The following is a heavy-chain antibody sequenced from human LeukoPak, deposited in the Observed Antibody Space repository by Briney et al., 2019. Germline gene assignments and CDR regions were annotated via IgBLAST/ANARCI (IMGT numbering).Heavy chain of an antibody. CDR2: ISWNSGSI. D-gene: IGHD5-12*01. CDR1: GCTFDDYA. J-gene: IGHJ4*02. Sequence: PGGSLRLSCAASGCTFDDYAMHWVRQAPGKGLEWVSGISWNSGSIGYADSVKGRFTISRDNAKNSLYLQMNSLRAEDMALYYCAKGIVATIGLYFDYWGQGTLVTVSS. V-gene: IGHV3-9*03. CDR3: AKGIVATIGLYFDY.